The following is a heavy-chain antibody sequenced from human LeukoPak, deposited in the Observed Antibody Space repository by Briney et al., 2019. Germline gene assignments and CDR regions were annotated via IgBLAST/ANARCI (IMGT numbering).Heavy chain of an antibody. J-gene: IGHJ5*02. CDR2: NGTAGDT. CDR3: ARGAARGNWFDP. CDR1: GFTFSSYD. D-gene: IGHD6-6*01. Sequence: PGGSLRLSCAASGFTFSSYDMHWVRQATGKGLEWVSANGTAGDTYYPGSVKGRFTISRENAKNSLYLQMNSLRAGDTAVYYCARGAARGNWFDPWGQGTLVTVSS. V-gene: IGHV3-13*01.